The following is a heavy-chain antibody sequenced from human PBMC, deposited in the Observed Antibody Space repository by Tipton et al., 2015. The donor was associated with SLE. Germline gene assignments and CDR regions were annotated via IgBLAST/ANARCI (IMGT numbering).Heavy chain of an antibody. CDR3: AREEMVVAATQAPYFDY. CDR1: GYTFTSYW. Sequence: VQLVQSGAEVKKPGASVKVSCKASGYTFTSYWISWVRQMPGKGLEWMGRIDPSDSYTNYSPSFQGHVTISADKSISTAYLQWSSLKASDTAMYYCAREEMVVAATQAPYFDYWGQGTLVTVSS. D-gene: IGHD2-15*01. J-gene: IGHJ4*02. CDR2: IDPSDSYT. V-gene: IGHV5-10-1*01.